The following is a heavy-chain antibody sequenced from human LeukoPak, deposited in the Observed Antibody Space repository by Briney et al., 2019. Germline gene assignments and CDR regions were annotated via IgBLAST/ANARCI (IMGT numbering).Heavy chain of an antibody. CDR3: VRLGLHWNDRVFDY. D-gene: IGHD1-1*01. Sequence: SETLSLTCTVSGGSISSSSYYWGWIRQPPGKGLEWIGYIYYSGNTNYNPSLKSRVTMSVDTSKNQFSLKVTSVTAANTAVYYCVRLGLHWNDRVFDYWGPGTLVTVSS. CDR2: IYYSGNT. J-gene: IGHJ4*02. V-gene: IGHV4-61*05. CDR1: GGSISSSSYY.